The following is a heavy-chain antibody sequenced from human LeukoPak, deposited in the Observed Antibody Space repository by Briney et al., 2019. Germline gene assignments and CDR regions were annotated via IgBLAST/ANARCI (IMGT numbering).Heavy chain of an antibody. CDR3: ARAGGFWSGNYFDY. V-gene: IGHV4-38-2*02. D-gene: IGHD3-3*01. J-gene: IGHJ4*02. CDR2: IYHSGST. CDR1: GYSISSGYY. Sequence: PSETLSLTCTVSGYSISSGYYWGWIRQPPGKGREWMGSIYHSGSTYYNPSLKSRVTISVDTSKNQFSLKLSSVTAADSAVYLCARAGGFWSGNYFDYWGQGTVVTVSS.